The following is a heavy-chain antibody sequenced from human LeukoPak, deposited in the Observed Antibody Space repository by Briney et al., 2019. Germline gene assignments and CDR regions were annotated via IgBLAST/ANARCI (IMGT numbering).Heavy chain of an antibody. CDR3: ARIDCSSSSCLNY. CDR1: GYTLTELS. CDR2: FDPEDGET. J-gene: IGHJ4*02. D-gene: IGHD2-2*01. V-gene: IGHV1-24*01. Sequence: ASVKVSCKVSGYTLTELSMHWVRQAPGKGLEWMGGFDPEDGETIYAQKFQGRVTMTEDTSTNTAYMELRSLRSDDTAVYYCARIDCSSSSCLNYWGQGTLVTVSS.